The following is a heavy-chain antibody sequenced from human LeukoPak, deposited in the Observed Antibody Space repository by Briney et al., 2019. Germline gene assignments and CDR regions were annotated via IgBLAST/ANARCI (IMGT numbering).Heavy chain of an antibody. J-gene: IGHJ4*02. CDR2: ISWNSGSR. Sequence: GGSLRLSCAASGFTFDDYAMHWVRQGPGKGLGWVSGISWNSGSRVYVDSVKGRFTISRDNAKNSLYLQMDSLRPEDMALYYCVKDVTLGFCSGGSCSAHFDYWGQGTLVTVSS. CDR3: VKDVTLGFCSGGSCSAHFDY. D-gene: IGHD2-15*01. V-gene: IGHV3-9*03. CDR1: GFTFDDYA.